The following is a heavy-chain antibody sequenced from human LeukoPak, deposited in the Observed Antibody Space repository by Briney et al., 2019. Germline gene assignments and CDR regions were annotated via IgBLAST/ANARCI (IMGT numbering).Heavy chain of an antibody. J-gene: IGHJ4*02. D-gene: IGHD3-3*01. CDR1: GYTFTGYY. V-gene: IGHV1-2*06. CDR2: INPNSGGT. CDR3: ARESRLLEWLLDTIPYYFDY. Sequence: ASVKVSCKASGYTFTGYYMHWVRQAPGQGLEWMGRINPNSGGTNYAQKFQGRVTMTRDTSISTAYMELSRLRSDDTAVYYCARESRLLEWLLDTIPYYFDYWGQGTLVTVSS.